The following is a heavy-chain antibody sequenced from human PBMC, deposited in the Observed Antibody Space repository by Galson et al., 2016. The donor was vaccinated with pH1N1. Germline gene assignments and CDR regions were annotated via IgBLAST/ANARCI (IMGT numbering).Heavy chain of an antibody. CDR3: IRDLGRLRDY. V-gene: IGHV1-46*03. CDR2: IDPSGGGS. CDR1: GYTFVAYY. J-gene: IGHJ4*02. Sequence: SVKVSCKASGYTFVAYYFHWVRQAPGQGLDWIGVIDPSGGGSIYAQRFQTRVSMTRDTSTSTVYMELSDLKSEDTADDYCIRDLGRLRDYWGQGTLVTVS. D-gene: IGHD3-16*01.